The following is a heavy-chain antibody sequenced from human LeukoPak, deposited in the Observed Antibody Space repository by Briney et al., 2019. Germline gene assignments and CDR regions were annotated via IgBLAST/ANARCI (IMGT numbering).Heavy chain of an antibody. CDR2: ISYDGSNK. D-gene: IGHD1-26*01. CDR1: GFTFSSYA. V-gene: IGHV3-30-3*01. Sequence: PGRSLRLSCAASGFTFSSYAMHWVRQAPVKGLEWVAVISYDGSNKYYADSVKGRFTISRDNAKNSLYLQMNSLRAEDTAVYYCAMIVGAKQFDPWGQGTLVTVSS. J-gene: IGHJ5*02. CDR3: AMIVGAKQFDP.